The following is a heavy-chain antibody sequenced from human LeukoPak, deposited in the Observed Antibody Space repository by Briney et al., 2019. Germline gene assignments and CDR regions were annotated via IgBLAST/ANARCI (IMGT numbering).Heavy chain of an antibody. CDR1: GGSISSSSYY. Sequence: SETLSLTCTVSGGSISSSSYYWGWIRQPPGKGLEWIGSIYYRGSTYYNPSLKSRVTISVDTSKNQFSLRLSSVTAADTAVYYCARHSQNYYASGSYMGWDFDYWGQGTLVTVSS. V-gene: IGHV4-39*01. J-gene: IGHJ4*02. CDR3: ARHSQNYYASGSYMGWDFDY. D-gene: IGHD3-10*01. CDR2: IYYRGST.